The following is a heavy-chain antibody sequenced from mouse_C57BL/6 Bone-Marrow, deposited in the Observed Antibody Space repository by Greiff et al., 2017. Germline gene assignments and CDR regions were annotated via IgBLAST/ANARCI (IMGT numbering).Heavy chain of an antibody. CDR1: GYAFSSYW. V-gene: IGHV1-80*01. CDR2: IYPGDGDT. D-gene: IGHD2-4*01. J-gene: IGHJ1*03. Sequence: QVQLQQSGAELVKPGASVKTSCKASGYAFSSYWMNWVKQRPGKGLEWIGQIYPGDGDTNYNGKFKGKATLTADKSSSTAYMQLSSLTSEDSAVYFCARVRDYDDGSEYFDVWGTGTTVTVSS. CDR3: ARVRDYDDGSEYFDV.